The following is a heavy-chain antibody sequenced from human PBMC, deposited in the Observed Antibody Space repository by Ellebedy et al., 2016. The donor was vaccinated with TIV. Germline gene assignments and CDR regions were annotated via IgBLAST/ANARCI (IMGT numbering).Heavy chain of an antibody. Sequence: SQTLSLTCAVYGDSFSGYYWSWIRQPPGKGLEWIGEVIHPGSTNYNPSLKSRVTISVDTSKNQFSLNLSSVTAADTAVYYCARVRRESLWFAESQYFFDYWGQGTLVTVSS. V-gene: IGHV4-34*12. D-gene: IGHD3-10*01. CDR3: ARVRRESLWFAESQYFFDY. CDR2: VIHPGST. CDR1: GDSFSGYY. J-gene: IGHJ4*02.